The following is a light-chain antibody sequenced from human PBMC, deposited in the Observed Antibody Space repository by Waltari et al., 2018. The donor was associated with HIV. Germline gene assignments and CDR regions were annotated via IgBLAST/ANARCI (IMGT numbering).Light chain of an antibody. CDR2: TAS. Sequence: AIQITQSASFLSASVRDSVIITCRASQGIRNDLGWFQHKPGKAPKLLIYTASSLQSGDPSRFSGSGSGTDFTLTISNLHPEDFATYYCLQDYNYPQPFGQGTKGEIK. CDR1: QGIRND. CDR3: LQDYNYPQP. V-gene: IGKV1-6*01. J-gene: IGKJ1*01.